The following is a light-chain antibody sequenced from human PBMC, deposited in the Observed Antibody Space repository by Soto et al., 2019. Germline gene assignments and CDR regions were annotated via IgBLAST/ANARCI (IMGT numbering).Light chain of an antibody. CDR2: GAS. J-gene: IGKJ4*01. Sequence: EIVLTQSPGTLSLSPGERATLSCRASQSVRSTFLAWYQQKPGQAPRLLISGASSRATGIPDRFSGSGSGTEFTLTIRSLQSEDFAVYYCQQYNNWPLTFGGGTKVDIK. V-gene: IGKV3D-15*01. CDR1: QSVRST. CDR3: QQYNNWPLT.